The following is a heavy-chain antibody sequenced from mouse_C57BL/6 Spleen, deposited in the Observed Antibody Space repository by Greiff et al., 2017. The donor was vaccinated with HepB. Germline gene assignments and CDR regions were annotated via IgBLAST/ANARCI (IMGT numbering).Heavy chain of an antibody. J-gene: IGHJ3*01. CDR2: INPNYGTT. V-gene: IGHV1-39*01. CDR3: ARSPSTAQATAWFAY. CDR1: GYSFTDYN. D-gene: IGHD3-2*02. Sequence: EVKVVESGPELVKPGASVKISCKASGYSFTDYNMNWVKQSNGKSLEWIGVINPNYGTTSYNQKFKGKATLTVDQSSSTAYMQLNSLTSEDSAVYYCARSPSTAQATAWFAYWGQGTLVTVSA.